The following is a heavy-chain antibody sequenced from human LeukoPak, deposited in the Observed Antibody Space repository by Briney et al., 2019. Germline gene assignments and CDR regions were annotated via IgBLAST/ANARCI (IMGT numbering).Heavy chain of an antibody. CDR2: IYTSGST. V-gene: IGHV4-4*07. CDR3: ARDSEYYDYVWGSYQGAFDI. D-gene: IGHD3-16*02. J-gene: IGHJ3*02. Sequence: PSETLSLTCTVSGGSISSYYWSWIRQPAGKGLEWIGRIYTSGSTNYNPSLKSRVTMSVDTSKNQFSLKLSSVTAADTAVYYCARDSEYYDYVWGSYQGAFDIWGQGTMVTVSS. CDR1: GGSISSYY.